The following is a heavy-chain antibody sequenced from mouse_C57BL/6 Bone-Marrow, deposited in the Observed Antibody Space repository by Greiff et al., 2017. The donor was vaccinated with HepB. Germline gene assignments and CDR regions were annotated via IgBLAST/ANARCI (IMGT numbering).Heavy chain of an antibody. D-gene: IGHD1-1*01. Sequence: VKLQESGPELVKPGASVKISCKASGYAFSSSWMNWVKQRPGKGLEWIGRIYPGDGDTNYNGKFKGKATLTADKSSSTAYMQLSSLTSEDSAVYFCARRGRKLRAMDYWGQGTSVTVSS. J-gene: IGHJ4*01. CDR3: ARRGRKLRAMDY. CDR1: GYAFSSSW. CDR2: IYPGDGDT. V-gene: IGHV1-82*01.